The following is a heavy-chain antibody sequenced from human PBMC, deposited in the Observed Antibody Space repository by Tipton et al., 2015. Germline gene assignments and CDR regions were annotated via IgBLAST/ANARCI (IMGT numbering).Heavy chain of an antibody. V-gene: IGHV4-31*03. CDR3: ASHTSGYLGALDY. Sequence: TLSLTCTVSGGYIDNGDYYWNWIRQHPGKGLEWIGYINYRGNTYYSPSLKSRIAISLDTSKNQFSLMLRSVTAADTAVYYCASHTSGYLGALDYWGLGTLVTVSS. J-gene: IGHJ4*02. CDR2: INYRGNT. D-gene: IGHD3-22*01. CDR1: GGYIDNGDYY.